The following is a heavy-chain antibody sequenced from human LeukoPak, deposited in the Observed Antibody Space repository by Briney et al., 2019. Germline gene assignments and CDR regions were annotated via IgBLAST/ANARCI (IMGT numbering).Heavy chain of an antibody. CDR3: ARSSGPGIAAAGRNFDY. CDR1: GYTFTGYY. J-gene: IGHJ4*02. D-gene: IGHD6-13*01. Sequence: GASVKVSCKASGYTFTGYYMHWVRQAPGQGLEWMGWINPNSGGTNYAQKFQGRVTMTRDTSISTAYMELSRLRSDDTAVYYCARSSGPGIAAAGRNFDYWGQGTLVTVSS. V-gene: IGHV1-2*02. CDR2: INPNSGGT.